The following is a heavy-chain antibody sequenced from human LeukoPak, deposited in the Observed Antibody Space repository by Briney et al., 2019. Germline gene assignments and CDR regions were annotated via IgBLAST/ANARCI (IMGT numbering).Heavy chain of an antibody. CDR1: GYTFTGYY. D-gene: IGHD2-2*01. CDR3: ARDHCVSGGCYEDYYYAMDV. CDR2: INPNSGGT. V-gene: IGHV1-2*02. Sequence: GASVKVSCKASGYTFTGYYIHWVRQAPGQGLEWMGWINPNSGGTNYAQKFQGRVTMTRDTSISTAYMELGRLRSDDTAVDFCARDHCVSGGCYEDYYYAMDVWGRGTTVTVSS. J-gene: IGHJ6*02.